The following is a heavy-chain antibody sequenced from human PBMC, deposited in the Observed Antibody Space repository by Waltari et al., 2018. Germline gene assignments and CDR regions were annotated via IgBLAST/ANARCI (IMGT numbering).Heavy chain of an antibody. D-gene: IGHD6-19*01. CDR1: GFTFSTNW. J-gene: IGHJ4*02. V-gene: IGHV3-7*01. CDR3: ARGDSSGWLFDY. CDR2: IVPDGSRH. Sequence: EVQLVESGGGLVQPGGSLRLSCAASGFTFSTNWMGWVRRAPGKGLGWVANIVPDGSRHNYVDSVKGRFTISRDNAKNSLSLQMNSLGVEDTAVYYCARGDSSGWLFDYWGQGTLVTVSS.